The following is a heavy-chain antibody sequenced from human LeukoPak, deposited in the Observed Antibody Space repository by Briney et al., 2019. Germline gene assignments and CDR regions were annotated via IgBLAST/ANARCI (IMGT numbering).Heavy chain of an antibody. V-gene: IGHV1-8*01. CDR1: GYTSTTYD. CDR2: MNPNSGNT. D-gene: IGHD2-21*01. J-gene: IGHJ4*02. CDR3: ARVAGNCGGDCYRLVY. Sequence: GASVKVSCKASGYTSTTYDINWVRQATGQGLEWTAWMNPNSGNTGYAQKFQGRVTMTRNTSISTAYMELSSLRSEDTAVYYCARVAGNCGGDCYRLVYWGQGTLVTVAS.